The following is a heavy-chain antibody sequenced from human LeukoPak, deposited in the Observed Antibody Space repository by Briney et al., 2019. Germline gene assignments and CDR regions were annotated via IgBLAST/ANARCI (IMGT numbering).Heavy chain of an antibody. Sequence: ASMKVSCKVSGYTLTELSMHWVRQAPGKGLEWMGGFDPEDGETIYAQKFQGRVTMTEDTSTDTAYMELSSLRSEDTAVYYCATDLGYCSGGSCYSGGFDPWGQGTLVTVSS. CDR3: ATDLGYCSGGSCYSGGFDP. CDR2: FDPEDGET. J-gene: IGHJ5*02. V-gene: IGHV1-24*01. D-gene: IGHD2-15*01. CDR1: GYTLTELS.